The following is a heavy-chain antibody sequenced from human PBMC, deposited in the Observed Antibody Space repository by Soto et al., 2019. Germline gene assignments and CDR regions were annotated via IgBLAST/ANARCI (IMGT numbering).Heavy chain of an antibody. J-gene: IGHJ4*02. D-gene: IGHD2-21*01. CDR3: ARGLHSLFDY. CDR1: GFTFSNYG. CDR2: IWYDGNNK. Sequence: PGGSMRLACAASGFTFSNYGMHWVRQVPGKGLEWVAVIWYDGNNKYYADSVKGLFTISRDNSNNPLYVQMTSLRAEDTAVYYCARGLHSLFDYWGQGTLVTVSS. V-gene: IGHV3-33*01.